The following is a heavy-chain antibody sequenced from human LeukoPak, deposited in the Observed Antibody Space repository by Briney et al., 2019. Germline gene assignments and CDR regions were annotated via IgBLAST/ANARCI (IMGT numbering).Heavy chain of an antibody. CDR2: ISSNGGST. J-gene: IGHJ4*02. D-gene: IGHD3-10*01. V-gene: IGHV3-64*01. Sequence: GGSLRLSCAASGFTFSSYAMHWVRQAPGKGLEYVSAISSNGGSTYYANSVKGRFTISRDNSKNTLYLQMGSLRAEDMAVYYCARGVFVGSGSYYPTIDYWGQGTLVTVSS. CDR1: GFTFSSYA. CDR3: ARGVFVGSGSYYPTIDY.